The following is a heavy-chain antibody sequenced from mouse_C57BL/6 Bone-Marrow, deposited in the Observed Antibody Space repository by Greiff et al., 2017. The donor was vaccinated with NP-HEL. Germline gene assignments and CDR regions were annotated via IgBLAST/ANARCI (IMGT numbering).Heavy chain of an antibody. Sequence: VKLQQPGAELVKPGASVKMSCKASGYTFTSYWITWVKQRPGQGLEWIGDIYPGSGSTNYNEKFKSKATLTVDTSSSTAYMQLSSLTSEDSAVYYCAITRYYYAMDYWGQGTSVTVSS. J-gene: IGHJ4*01. CDR3: AITRYYYAMDY. V-gene: IGHV1-55*01. CDR2: IYPGSGST. CDR1: GYTFTSYW.